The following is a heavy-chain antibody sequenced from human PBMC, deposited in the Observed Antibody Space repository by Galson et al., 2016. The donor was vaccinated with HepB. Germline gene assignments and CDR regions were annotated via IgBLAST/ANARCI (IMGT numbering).Heavy chain of an antibody. Sequence: QSGAEVKKPGESLKISCRGSGYSFINYWIGWVRQMPGKGLEWMGIIYPDDSDTRYSPYFQGQATISADKSINTTYLQWSSLKASDTAMYFCVRHTTTGTGEYWAQGTLVTVSS. J-gene: IGHJ4*02. CDR1: GYSFINYW. D-gene: IGHD1-1*01. CDR2: IYPDDSDT. CDR3: VRHTTTGTGEY. V-gene: IGHV5-51*01.